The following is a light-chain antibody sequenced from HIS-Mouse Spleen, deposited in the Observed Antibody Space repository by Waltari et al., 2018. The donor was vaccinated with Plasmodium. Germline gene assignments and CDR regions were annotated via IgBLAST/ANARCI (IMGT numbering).Light chain of an antibody. CDR2: EDS. V-gene: IGLV3-10*01. CDR3: YSTDSSGNHRV. J-gene: IGLJ3*02. Sequence: SYELTQPPSVSVSPGQTARITCSGDALPKKYAYWYQQKSGQAPVLVIYEDSKRPSGIPAGFSGSSSGTMATLTISEAQVEDEAEYYCYSTDSSGNHRVFGGGTKLSVL. CDR1: ALPKKY.